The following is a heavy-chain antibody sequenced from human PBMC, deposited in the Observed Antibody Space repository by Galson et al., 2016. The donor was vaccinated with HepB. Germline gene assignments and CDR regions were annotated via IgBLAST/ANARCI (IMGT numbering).Heavy chain of an antibody. D-gene: IGHD1/OR15-1a*01. V-gene: IGHV3-23*01. CDR2: ISGSGVT. CDR1: GFRFSSYG. Sequence: SLRLSCAAAGFRFSSYGTSWVRQAPGKGLEWVSHISGSGVTYYADSVKGRFTISRDDSMNTLYLQMNGLRADDTAVYYCAKGKWSWNTCFDSWGQGALVIVSS. CDR3: AKGKWSWNTCFDS. J-gene: IGHJ4*02.